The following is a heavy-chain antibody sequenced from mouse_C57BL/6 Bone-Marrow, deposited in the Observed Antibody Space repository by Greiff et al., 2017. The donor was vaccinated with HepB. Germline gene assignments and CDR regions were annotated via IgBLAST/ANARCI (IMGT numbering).Heavy chain of an antibody. V-gene: IGHV5-6*01. CDR3: ARHHYYGSNFAY. Sequence: EVKLAESGGDLVKPGGSLKLSCAASGFTFSSYGMSWVRQTPDKRLEWVATISSGGSYTYYPDSVKGRFTISRDNAKITLYLQVSSLKSEDTTMYYCARHHYYGSNFAYWGQGTLVTVSA. CDR2: ISSGGSYT. D-gene: IGHD1-1*01. CDR1: GFTFSSYG. J-gene: IGHJ3*01.